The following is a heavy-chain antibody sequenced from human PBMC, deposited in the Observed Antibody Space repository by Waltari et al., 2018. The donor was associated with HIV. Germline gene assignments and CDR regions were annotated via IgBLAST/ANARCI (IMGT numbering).Heavy chain of an antibody. CDR3: ALGVAGDIFDV. Sequence: QVQLVQSGAEVKKPGASVKVSCKASGYIFTTYGITWVRQAPGQGLEWMGLINTHNGNTKYVERVQGRVTMTTDTSTSTVYMEVRTLTSDDTAMYYCALGVAGDIFDVWGQGTMVTVSS. V-gene: IGHV1-18*01. CDR2: INTHNGNT. CDR1: GYIFTTYG. J-gene: IGHJ3*01. D-gene: IGHD6-19*01.